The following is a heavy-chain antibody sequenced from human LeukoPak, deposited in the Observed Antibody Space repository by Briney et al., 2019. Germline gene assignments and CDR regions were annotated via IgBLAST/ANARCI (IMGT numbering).Heavy chain of an antibody. Sequence: PGGSLRLSCAASGFTVSSNYMSWVRQAPGKGLERVSVIYSGGSTYYADSVRGRFTISRDNSKNTLYLQMNSLRAEDTAVYYCASTYSGSYPLFDYWGQGTLVTVSS. CDR2: IYSGGST. CDR1: GFTVSSNY. J-gene: IGHJ4*02. V-gene: IGHV3-53*01. CDR3: ASTYSGSYPLFDY. D-gene: IGHD1-26*01.